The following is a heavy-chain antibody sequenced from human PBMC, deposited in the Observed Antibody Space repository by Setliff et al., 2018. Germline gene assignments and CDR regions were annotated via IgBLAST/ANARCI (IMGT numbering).Heavy chain of an antibody. CDR1: GGSIGSSGSY. J-gene: IGHJ4*02. CDR3: ARGGGYGSGGSFHNAPFDY. V-gene: IGHV4-39*01. D-gene: IGHD3-10*01. CDR2: IYYSGSP. Sequence: SETLSLTCTVSGGSIGSSGSYWGWIRQLPGKGLEWIGIIYYSGSPYYNSSLKSRVTISVDTSKNQFSLRLKSVTAADTAIYYCARGGGYGSGGSFHNAPFDYWGQGMLVTVSS.